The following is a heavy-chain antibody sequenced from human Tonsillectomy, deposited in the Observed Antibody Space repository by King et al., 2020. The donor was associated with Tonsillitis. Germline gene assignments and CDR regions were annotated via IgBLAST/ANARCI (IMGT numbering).Heavy chain of an antibody. CDR2: IFPILGIV. CDR3: AREVSPYCGGDCYSYFDY. V-gene: IGHV1-69*09. D-gene: IGHD2-21*02. Sequence: VQLVESGAEVKKPGSSVKVSCKASGGTFSSYAISWVRQAPGQGLEWMGRIFPILGIVNYAQKFQGRVTITADKSTSTAYMELSSLRSEDTAVYFCAREVSPYCGGDCYSYFDYWGQGTLVTVSS. J-gene: IGHJ4*02. CDR1: GGTFSSYA.